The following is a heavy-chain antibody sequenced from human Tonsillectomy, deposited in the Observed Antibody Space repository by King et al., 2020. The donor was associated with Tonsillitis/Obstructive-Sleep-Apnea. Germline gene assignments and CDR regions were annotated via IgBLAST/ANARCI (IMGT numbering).Heavy chain of an antibody. Sequence: QLQESGPGLVKPSETLSLTCTFSGGSISSYYWSWIRQPPGKGLDGIGDIYYSGCTHYNPSLKSRVTISVDTSTNPFSLKLSSVTAADTAVYYCARGNLITIFGVASNMDVWGKGTTVTVSS. J-gene: IGHJ6*03. CDR3: ARGNLITIFGVASNMDV. V-gene: IGHV4-59*01. D-gene: IGHD3-3*01. CDR1: GGSISSYY. CDR2: IYYSGCT.